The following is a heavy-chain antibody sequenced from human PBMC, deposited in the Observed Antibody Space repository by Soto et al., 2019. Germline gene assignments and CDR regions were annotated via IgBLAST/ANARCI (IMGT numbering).Heavy chain of an antibody. CDR2: TSYDGSNT. CDR3: AKDRGSYDIWSGAQRYYAMDV. D-gene: IGHD3-3*01. J-gene: IGHJ6*02. V-gene: IGHV3-30*18. Sequence: QGQLVESGGGVVQPGTSLRLSCAASGFIFSRHGMHWVRQAPGKGLEWVAFTSYDGSNTYYADSVKGRFTISRDNPKNTLSLQMNRLRPNDTALYFCAKDRGSYDIWSGAQRYYAMDVWGQGATVTVSS. CDR1: GFIFSRHG.